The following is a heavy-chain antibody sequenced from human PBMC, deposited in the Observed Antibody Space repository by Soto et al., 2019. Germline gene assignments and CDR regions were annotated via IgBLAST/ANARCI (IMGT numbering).Heavy chain of an antibody. CDR3: AKDRSSGWYF. CDR2: ISGSGGST. Sequence: PGGSLRLSCAASGFTFSNYAVTWVRQAPGKGLEWVSTISGSGGSTYYADSVKGRFTISRDNSKNTLYLQMNSLRAEDTAVYYCAKDRSSGWYFWGQGTLVTVSS. D-gene: IGHD6-19*01. CDR1: GFTFSNYA. V-gene: IGHV3-23*01. J-gene: IGHJ4*02.